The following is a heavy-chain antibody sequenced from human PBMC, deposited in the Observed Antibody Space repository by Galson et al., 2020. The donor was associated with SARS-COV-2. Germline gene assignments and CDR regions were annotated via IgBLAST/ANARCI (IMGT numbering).Heavy chain of an antibody. CDR3: ARDRVTYARSSTIAY. CDR2: IGPSGSDYL. V-gene: IGHV3-21*01. CDR1: GFSFSKYS. Sequence: GESLKISCASSGFSFSKYSMNWFRQAPGQGLEYVSSIGPSGSDYLYYADSVRGRFAISRDDATESLFLQMGSLRAEDTAVYFCARDRVTYARSSTIAYWGQGTLVTVSS. D-gene: IGHD6-6*01. J-gene: IGHJ4*02.